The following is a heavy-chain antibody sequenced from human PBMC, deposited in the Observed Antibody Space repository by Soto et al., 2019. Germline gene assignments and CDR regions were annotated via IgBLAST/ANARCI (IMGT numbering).Heavy chain of an antibody. J-gene: IGHJ6*02. CDR2: ISGSGGST. Sequence: GGSLRLSCAASGFTFSSYAMSWVRQAPGKGLEWVSAISGSGGSTYYADSVKGRFTISRDNSKNTLYLQMNSLRAEDTAVYYCAKPSTSSYFDWLLSGTAGGLDGMDVWGQGTTVTVSS. D-gene: IGHD3-9*01. V-gene: IGHV3-23*01. CDR3: AKPSTSSYFDWLLSGTAGGLDGMDV. CDR1: GFTFSSYA.